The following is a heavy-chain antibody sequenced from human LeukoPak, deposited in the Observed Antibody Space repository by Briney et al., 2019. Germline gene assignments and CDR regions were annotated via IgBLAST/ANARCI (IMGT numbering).Heavy chain of an antibody. CDR3: AKVPYDSSGYYYFDY. V-gene: IGHV3-23*01. CDR1: GFTFSSYV. Sequence: PGGSLRLSCAASGFTFSSYVMSWVRQAPGKGLEWVSAISGSGGSTYYADSVKGRFTISRDSSKNTLYLQMNSLRAEDTAVYYCAKVPYDSSGYYYFDYWGQGTLVTVSS. CDR2: ISGSGGST. D-gene: IGHD3-22*01. J-gene: IGHJ4*02.